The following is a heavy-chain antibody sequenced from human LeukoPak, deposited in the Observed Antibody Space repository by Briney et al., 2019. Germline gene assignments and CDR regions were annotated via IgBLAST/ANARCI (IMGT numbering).Heavy chain of an antibody. CDR2: ISSSGDIK. J-gene: IGHJ4*02. V-gene: IGHV3-11*01. D-gene: IGHD6-13*01. CDR3: AREIAAGTFDY. CDR1: GFTFSEYY. Sequence: GGSLRLSCVASGFTFSEYYMSWIRQAPGKGPEWISDISSSGDIKSYGGSVGGRFTISRDNSRDSLYLQMDSLRAEDTAVYYCAREIAAGTFDYWGQETLLTVAS.